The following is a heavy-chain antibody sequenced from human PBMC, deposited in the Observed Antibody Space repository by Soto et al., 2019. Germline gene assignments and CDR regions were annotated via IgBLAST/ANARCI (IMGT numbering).Heavy chain of an antibody. CDR3: ARSGDYVAFDY. J-gene: IGHJ4*02. D-gene: IGHD4-17*01. CDR2: IYYSGYT. V-gene: IGHV4-30-4*01. CDR1: GDSFSSGDYK. Sequence: QVQLQESGPGLVKPSQTLSLTCTVSGDSFSSGDYKWSRIRQPPGKGLEWIGYIYYSGYTYNNPSLKCRLTMSVDTSKNQFSLKLRSVTAADTAVYYCARSGDYVAFDYWGQGTLVTVSS.